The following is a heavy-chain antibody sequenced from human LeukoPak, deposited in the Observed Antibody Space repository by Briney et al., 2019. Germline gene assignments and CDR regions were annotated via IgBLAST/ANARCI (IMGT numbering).Heavy chain of an antibody. V-gene: IGHV3-9*03. CDR3: AKGTGYSSSWYGYFQH. J-gene: IGHJ1*01. CDR1: GFTFDDYA. D-gene: IGHD6-13*01. Sequence: PGRSLRLSCAASGFTFDDYAMHWVRQAPGKGLEWVSGISWNSGSIGYADSVKGRFTISRDNAENSLYLQMNSLRAEDMALYYCAKGTGYSSSWYGYFQHWGQGTLVTVSS. CDR2: ISWNSGSI.